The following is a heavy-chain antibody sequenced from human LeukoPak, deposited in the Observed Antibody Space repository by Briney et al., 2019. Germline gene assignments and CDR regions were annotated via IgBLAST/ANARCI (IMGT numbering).Heavy chain of an antibody. J-gene: IGHJ6*03. CDR3: ARSSEGRYYYDSSGYSYYYYYMDV. CDR2: IYYSGST. V-gene: IGHV4-59*01. D-gene: IGHD3-22*01. Sequence: SETLSLTCTVSGGSISSYYWSWIRQPPGKGLEWIGYIYYSGSTYYNPSLRSRVTISVDTSKNQFSLKLSSVTAADTAAYYCARSSEGRYYYDSSGYSYYYYYMDVWGKGTTVTISS. CDR1: GGSISSYY.